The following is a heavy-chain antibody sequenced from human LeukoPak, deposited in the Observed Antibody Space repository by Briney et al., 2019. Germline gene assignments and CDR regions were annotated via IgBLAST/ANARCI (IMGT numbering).Heavy chain of an antibody. Sequence: PGGSLRLSCAASGFTFSSYAMSWVRRAPGKGLEWVSAISGSGGSTYYADSVKGRFTISRDNSKNTLYLQMNSLRAEDTAVYYCARGAYYDSSGGYWYFDLWGRGTLVTVSS. CDR1: GFTFSSYA. CDR2: ISGSGGST. CDR3: ARGAYYDSSGGYWYFDL. J-gene: IGHJ2*01. V-gene: IGHV3-23*01. D-gene: IGHD3-22*01.